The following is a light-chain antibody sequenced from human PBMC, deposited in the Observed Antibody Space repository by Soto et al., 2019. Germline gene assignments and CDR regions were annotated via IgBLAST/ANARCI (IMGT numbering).Light chain of an antibody. CDR3: QQADSFPRT. J-gene: IGKJ1*01. CDR2: AAS. Sequence: DIQMTQSPSFVSASVGDRVTITCRASQGIGRWLAWYQQKPGKAPNLLIYAASNLQSGVPSRFSGSGSGTDFTLTISSLQPEDFATYYCQQADSFPRTFGQGTKVEIK. CDR1: QGIGRW. V-gene: IGKV1-12*01.